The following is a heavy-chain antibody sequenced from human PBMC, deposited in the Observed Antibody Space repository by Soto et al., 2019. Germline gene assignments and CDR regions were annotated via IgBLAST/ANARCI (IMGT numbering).Heavy chain of an antibody. V-gene: IGHV4-4*02. D-gene: IGHD4-4*01. CDR2: IYHSGST. CDR3: ARNRGLQYYYYGMDV. CDR1: GGSISSSNW. Sequence: TLSLTCAVSGGSISSSNWWSWVRQPPGKGLEWIGEIYHSGSTNYNPSLKSRVTISVDKSKNQFSLKLSSVTAADTAVYYCARNRGLQYYYYGMDVWGQGTTVTVSS. J-gene: IGHJ6*02.